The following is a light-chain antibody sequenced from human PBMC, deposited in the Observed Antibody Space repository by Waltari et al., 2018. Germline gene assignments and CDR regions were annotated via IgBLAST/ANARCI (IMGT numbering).Light chain of an antibody. CDR3: QQYNNWPVT. CDR1: QSVRSN. CDR2: GTS. Sequence: EKVMTQSPATLSVSPGERATLSCRASQSVRSNLAWYQQKPGQAPRLLIYGTSTRATGIPARFSGSGSGTEFTRTITSLQSEDFAVYYCQQYNNWPVTFGQGTKVEVK. V-gene: IGKV3-15*01. J-gene: IGKJ1*01.